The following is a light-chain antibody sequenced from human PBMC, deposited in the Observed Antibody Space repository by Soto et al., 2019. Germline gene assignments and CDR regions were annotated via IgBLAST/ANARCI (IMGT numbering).Light chain of an antibody. CDR1: QTISSW. CDR3: QHYNSYSEA. J-gene: IGKJ1*01. V-gene: IGKV1-5*03. CDR2: KAS. Sequence: IQMTKSPSTLSGAVGDRVTITCRAIQTISSWLAGYQQKTGKAPKLLIYKASTLKSAVPSRFNGSVSVTEFTLTISTLQPHDFATYHCQHYNSYSEAFAQGTKVDIK.